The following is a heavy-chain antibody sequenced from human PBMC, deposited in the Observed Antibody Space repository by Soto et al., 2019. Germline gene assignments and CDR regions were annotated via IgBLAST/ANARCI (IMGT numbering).Heavy chain of an antibody. J-gene: IGHJ5*02. CDR2: IYTSGST. CDR3: ARDVKSLWCGEYYNCFDP. Sequence: SETLSLTCTVSGGSISSYYWSWIRQPAGKGLEWIGRIYTSGSTNYNPSLKSRVTMSVDTSKNQFSLKLSSVTAADTAVYYCARDVKSLWCGEYYNCFDPWGQGTLVTVS. V-gene: IGHV4-4*07. D-gene: IGHD3-10*01. CDR1: GGSISSYY.